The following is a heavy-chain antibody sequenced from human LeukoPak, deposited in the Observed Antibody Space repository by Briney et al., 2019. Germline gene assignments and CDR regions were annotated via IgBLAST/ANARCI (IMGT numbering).Heavy chain of an antibody. Sequence: GGSLRLSCAASGFTFSSYGMHWVRQAPGKGLEWVAVIWYDGSNKYYADSVKGRFTTSRDNAKNSLYLQMNSLTAEDTAVYYCARVGGVFDYWGQGTLVTVSS. J-gene: IGHJ4*02. D-gene: IGHD3-10*01. CDR2: IWYDGSNK. CDR3: ARVGGVFDY. V-gene: IGHV3-33*01. CDR1: GFTFSSYG.